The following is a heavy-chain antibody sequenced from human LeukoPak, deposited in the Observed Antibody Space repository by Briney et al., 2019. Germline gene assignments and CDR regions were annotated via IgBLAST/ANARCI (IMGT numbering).Heavy chain of an antibody. Sequence: GVSLRLSCGASGYILNDARVSWLREAPERGREWVGSIKSENDCGTTDYAAPVKGRFTMSREDSKNTLYLQMNSLKAEDTAVYYCTTVIIGGGNWGPGTLVSASS. CDR1: GYILNDAR. J-gene: IGHJ4*02. CDR2: IKSENDCGTT. D-gene: IGHD3-22*01. CDR3: TTVIIGGGN. V-gene: IGHV3-15*01.